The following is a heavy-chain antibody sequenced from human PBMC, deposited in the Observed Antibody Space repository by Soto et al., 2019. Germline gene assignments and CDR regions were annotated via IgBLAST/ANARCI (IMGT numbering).Heavy chain of an antibody. J-gene: IGHJ4*02. Sequence: GGSLRLSCAASGFTFCNYAMHWVRQAPGKGLEWVSVITGSGSDTYYIDSVKGRFTISRDNSKNTLFLQMNSLRAEDTAIYYCAKLGSSAWSPHYYFDYWGQGTLVTVSS. D-gene: IGHD3-10*01. V-gene: IGHV3-23*01. CDR1: GFTFCNYA. CDR3: AKLGSSAWSPHYYFDY. CDR2: ITGSGSDT.